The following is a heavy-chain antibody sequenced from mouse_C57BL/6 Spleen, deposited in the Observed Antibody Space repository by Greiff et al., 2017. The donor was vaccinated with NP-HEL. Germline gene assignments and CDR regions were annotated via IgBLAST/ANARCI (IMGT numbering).Heavy chain of an antibody. CDR2: INPSSGYT. Sequence: VKLMESGAELARPGASVKMSCKASGYTFTSYTMHWVKQRPGQGLEWIGYINPSSGYTKYNQKFKDKATLTADKSSSTAYMQLSSLTSEDSAVYYCARTTLDYWGQGTSVTVSS. CDR3: ARTTLDY. J-gene: IGHJ4*01. V-gene: IGHV1-4*01. CDR1: GYTFTSYT.